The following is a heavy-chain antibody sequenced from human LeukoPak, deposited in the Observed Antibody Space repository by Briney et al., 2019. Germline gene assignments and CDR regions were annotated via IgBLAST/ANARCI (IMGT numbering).Heavy chain of an antibody. Sequence: PGGSLRLSCAASGFTFSSYWMSWVRQAPGQGLEWVANIKQDGSEKYYVDSVKGRFTISRDNAKKSLYLQMNSLRADDTALYYCARGASVVPGIDNAFDIWGQGTMVTVSS. V-gene: IGHV3-7*01. CDR2: IKQDGSEK. CDR3: ARGASVVPGIDNAFDI. J-gene: IGHJ3*02. CDR1: GFTFSSYW. D-gene: IGHD6-19*01.